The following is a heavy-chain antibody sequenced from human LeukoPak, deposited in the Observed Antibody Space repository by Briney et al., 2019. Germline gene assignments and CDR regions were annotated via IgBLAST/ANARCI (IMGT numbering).Heavy chain of an antibody. CDR1: GYTLTELS. J-gene: IGHJ4*02. CDR2: INPNSGGT. D-gene: IGHD6-19*01. Sequence: ASVKVSCKVSGYTLTELSMHWVRQAPGQGLEWMGWINPNSGGTNYAQRFQGRVTMTRDTSISTAYMGLSRLRSDDTAVYYCASGLGAVAGSLDYWGQGTLVTVSS. V-gene: IGHV1-2*02. CDR3: ASGLGAVAGSLDY.